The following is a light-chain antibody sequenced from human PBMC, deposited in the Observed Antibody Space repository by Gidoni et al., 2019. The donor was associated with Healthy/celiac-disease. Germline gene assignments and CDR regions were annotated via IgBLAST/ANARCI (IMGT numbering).Light chain of an antibody. CDR1: QSLLHSNGYNY. J-gene: IGKJ4*01. V-gene: IGKV2-28*01. Sequence: DIVMTQSTLSLPVTPGEPASISCRSSQSLLHSNGYNYLDCYLQKPGQSPQLLIYLGSNRASGVPDRFCGSGSGTDFTLKISRVEAEDVGVYYCMQALQTPLTFGGGTKVEIK. CDR2: LGS. CDR3: MQALQTPLT.